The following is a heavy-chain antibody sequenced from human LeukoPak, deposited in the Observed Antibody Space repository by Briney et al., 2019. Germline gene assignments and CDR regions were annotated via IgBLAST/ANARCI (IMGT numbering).Heavy chain of an antibody. J-gene: IGHJ4*02. CDR3: ARGGAYYYGSGSYYNPPYFFDY. CDR2: INPNSGDT. D-gene: IGHD3-10*01. Sequence: ASVKVFCKASRYTFTGYYIHWVRQAPGQGLEWMGWINPNSGDTNYAQKFQGRVTMTRDTSISTAYMELSRLRSDDTAVYYCARGGAYYYGSGSYYNPPYFFDYWGQGTLVTVSS. V-gene: IGHV1-2*02. CDR1: RYTFTGYY.